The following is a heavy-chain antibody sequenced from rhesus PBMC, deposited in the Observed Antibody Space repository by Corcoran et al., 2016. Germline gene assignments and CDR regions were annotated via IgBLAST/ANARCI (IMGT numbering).Heavy chain of an antibody. Sequence: QVQLQESGPGVVKPSETLSLTCAVSGGSISGYYLWSWIRQPPGKGLEWIGYIYGGSGSTTYNPSPKSRVSISIDTSKNQFSLKLSSVTAADTAVYYCARDPYSGSWKREVFDYWGQGVLVTVSS. D-gene: IGHD6-25*01. V-gene: IGHV4S7*01. J-gene: IGHJ4*01. CDR3: ARDPYSGSWKREVFDY. CDR1: GGSISGYYL. CDR2: IYGGSGST.